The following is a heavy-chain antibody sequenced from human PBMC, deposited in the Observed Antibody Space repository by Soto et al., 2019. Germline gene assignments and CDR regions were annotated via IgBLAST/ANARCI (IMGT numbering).Heavy chain of an antibody. CDR2: IDSSGEK. J-gene: IGHJ5*02. CDR3: ARRHLAVAVSPWFDP. Sequence: QVTLKESGPELVNPTETLTLRCTVSGLSITDSEMGVSWIRQPPGQPLEWLAHIDSSGEKSDRTFLKSRLAISTDTSKSQIVLTMTNMDPADTATYYCARRHLAVAVSPWFDPWGQGIPVTVSS. CDR1: GLSITDSEMG. D-gene: IGHD6-19*01. V-gene: IGHV2-26*01.